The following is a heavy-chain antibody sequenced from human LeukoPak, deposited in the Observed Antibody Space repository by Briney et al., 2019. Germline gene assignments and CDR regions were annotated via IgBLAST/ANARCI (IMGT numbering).Heavy chain of an antibody. Sequence: PSETLSLTCGVSDYSISSGYYWGWIRQPPGKGLEWIGSIYHSGSTHYNPSLKSRVTISVDTSKNQFSLKVSSVTAADTALYYCARQDDYYYMDVWGKGTTVTVSS. D-gene: IGHD2-15*01. CDR3: ARQDDYYYMDV. CDR2: IYHSGST. J-gene: IGHJ6*03. V-gene: IGHV4-38-2*01. CDR1: DYSISSGYY.